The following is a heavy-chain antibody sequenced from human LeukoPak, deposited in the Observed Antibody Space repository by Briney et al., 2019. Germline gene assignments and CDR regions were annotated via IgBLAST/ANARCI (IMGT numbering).Heavy chain of an antibody. CDR3: ARSYSNYDYYYYYMDV. CDR2: IIPIFGTA. V-gene: IGHV1-69*06. D-gene: IGHD4-11*01. J-gene: IGHJ6*03. Sequence: ASVKVSCKASGGTFSSYAISWVRQAPGQGLGWMGRIIPIFGTANYAQKFQGRVTITADKSTSTAYMELSSLRSEDTAVYYCARSYSNYDYYYYYMDVWGKGTTVTVSS. CDR1: GGTFSSYA.